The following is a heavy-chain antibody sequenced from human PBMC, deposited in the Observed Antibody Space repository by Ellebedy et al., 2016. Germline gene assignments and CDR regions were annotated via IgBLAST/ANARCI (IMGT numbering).Heavy chain of an antibody. CDR2: FHYSGSP. D-gene: IGHD3-22*01. V-gene: IGHV4-39*01. CDR3: ARHSNYGGYYPRPLDY. CDR1: GDSISSSSHY. J-gene: IGHJ4*02. Sequence: GSLRLXCTVPGDSISSSSHYWGWIRQPPGKGLQWIGSFHYSGSPYYNPSLKSRLTISVDTSRGQFSLRLNSVTAADTAVYYCARHSNYGGYYPRPLDYWGQGMLVTVSS.